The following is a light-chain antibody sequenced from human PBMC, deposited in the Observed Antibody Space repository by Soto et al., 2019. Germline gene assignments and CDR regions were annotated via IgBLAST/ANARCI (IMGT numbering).Light chain of an antibody. CDR3: CSYAGTYTYV. Sequence: QSALTQPRSVSGTPGQSVTISCTGTNSDVGGYNFVSWYQQHPGKPPKLMVYDVSRRPSGVPDRFSGSKSGTTAALTVSGLQAEDEADYYCCSYAGTYTYVFGTGTQLTVL. CDR2: DVS. J-gene: IGLJ1*01. CDR1: NSDVGGYNF. V-gene: IGLV2-11*01.